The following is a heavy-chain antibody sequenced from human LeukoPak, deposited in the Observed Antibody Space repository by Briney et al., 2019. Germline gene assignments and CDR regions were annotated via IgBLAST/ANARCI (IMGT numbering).Heavy chain of an antibody. CDR3: AMAKSGYSYGDAFDI. J-gene: IGHJ3*02. CDR1: GGTFSSYA. CDR2: IIPIFGTA. Sequence: ASVKVSCKASGGTFSSYAISWVRQAPGQGLEWMGGIIPIFGTANYAQKFQGRVTITADESTSTAYMELSSLRSEDTAVCYCAMAKSGYSYGDAFDIWGQGTMVTVSS. V-gene: IGHV1-69*13. D-gene: IGHD5-18*01.